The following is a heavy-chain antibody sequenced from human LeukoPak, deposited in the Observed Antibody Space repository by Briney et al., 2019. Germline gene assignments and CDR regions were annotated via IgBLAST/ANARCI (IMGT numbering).Heavy chain of an antibody. CDR1: GGSISSYY. CDR2: IYYSGSA. Sequence: SETLSLTCTVSGGSISSYYWSWIRQPPGKGMEWIGYIYYSGSANYNPYLKSRVTISVDTSKNQFSLKLSSVTAADTAVYYCAREDSYGYGGVWFDPWGQGTLVTVSS. V-gene: IGHV4-59*01. CDR3: AREDSYGYGGVWFDP. J-gene: IGHJ5*02. D-gene: IGHD5-18*01.